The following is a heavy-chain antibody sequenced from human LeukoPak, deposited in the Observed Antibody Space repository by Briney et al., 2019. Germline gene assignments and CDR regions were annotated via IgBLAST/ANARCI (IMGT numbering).Heavy chain of an antibody. CDR2: ISGGST. V-gene: IGHV3-38-3*01. CDR1: GFTVSSNE. Sequence: GGSLRLSCAASGFTVSSNEMSWVRQAPGKGLEWVSSISGGSTYYADSRKGRFTISRDNSKNTLYLQVNSLSAEDTAVYYCAKTKITLIVVANSHSGALDIWGQGTMVTVSS. D-gene: IGHD3-22*01. CDR3: AKTKITLIVVANSHSGALDI. J-gene: IGHJ3*02.